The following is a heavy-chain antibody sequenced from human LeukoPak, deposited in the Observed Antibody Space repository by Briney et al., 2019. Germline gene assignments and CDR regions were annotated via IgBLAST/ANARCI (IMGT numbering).Heavy chain of an antibody. Sequence: PSETLSLTCTVSGGSISSGGYYWSWIRQHPGKGLEWIGYIYYSGSTYYNPSLKSRVTISVDTSKNQFSLKLSSVTAADTAVYYCARRPRYCSSTSCFIFDYRGQGTLVTVSS. CDR2: IYYSGST. V-gene: IGHV4-31*03. CDR1: GGSISSGGYY. CDR3: ARRPRYCSSTSCFIFDY. J-gene: IGHJ4*02. D-gene: IGHD2-2*01.